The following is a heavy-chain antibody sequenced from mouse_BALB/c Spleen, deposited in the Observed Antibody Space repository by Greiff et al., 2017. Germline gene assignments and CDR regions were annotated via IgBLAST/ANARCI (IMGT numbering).Heavy chain of an antibody. Sequence: VQLQESGAELAKPGASVKMSCKASGYTFTSYWMHWVKQRPGQGLEWIGYINPSTGYTEYNQKFKDKATLTADKSSSTAYMQLSSLTSEDSAVYDCVGSRFAYWGQGTLVTVSA. J-gene: IGHJ3*01. D-gene: IGHD2-2*01. CDR3: VGSRFAY. CDR2: INPSTGYT. CDR1: GYTFTSYW. V-gene: IGHV1-7*01.